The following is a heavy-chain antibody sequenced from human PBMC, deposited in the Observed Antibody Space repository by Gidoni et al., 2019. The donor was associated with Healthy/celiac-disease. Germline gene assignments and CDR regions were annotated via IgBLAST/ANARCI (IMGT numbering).Heavy chain of an antibody. Sequence: QVQLQESGPGLVKPSETLSLTCTVAGGSVSSGSYYWSWIRQPPGKGLEWIGYIYYIGSTNYNPSLKSRVTIYVDTSKNQFSMKLSSVTAADTAVYYCARDRYRGWFDPWGQGTLVTVSS. D-gene: IGHD1-26*01. J-gene: IGHJ5*02. CDR2: IYYIGST. V-gene: IGHV4-61*01. CDR3: ARDRYRGWFDP. CDR1: GGSVSSGSYY.